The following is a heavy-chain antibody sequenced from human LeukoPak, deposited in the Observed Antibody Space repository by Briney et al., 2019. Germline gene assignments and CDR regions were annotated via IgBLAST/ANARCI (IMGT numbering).Heavy chain of an antibody. CDR3: AAGLAGQLATESFDY. CDR1: GFTFSSYS. D-gene: IGHD6-13*01. Sequence: GGSLRLSCAASGFTFSSYSMNWVRQAPGKGLEWVSSISSSSSYIYYADSVKGRFTISRDNAKNSLYLQMNSLRAEDTAVYYCAAGLAGQLATESFDYWGQGTLVTVSS. V-gene: IGHV3-21*01. CDR2: ISSSSSYI. J-gene: IGHJ4*02.